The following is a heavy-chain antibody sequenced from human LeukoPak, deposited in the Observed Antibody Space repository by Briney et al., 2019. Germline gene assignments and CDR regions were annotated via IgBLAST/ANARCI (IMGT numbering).Heavy chain of an antibody. V-gene: IGHV3-11*05. CDR2: ISSVNNYT. CDR1: GFIFRDSY. CDR3: ATVYDSGGYYFNY. D-gene: IGHD3-22*01. J-gene: IGHJ4*02. Sequence: PGGSLRLSCAASGFIFRDSYMGWIRQAPGKGLEWVSYISSVNNYTNYRDSVKGRFTISRDHSKNSLYLQMERRTSAPTAVYFCATVYDSGGYYFNYWGQGTLVTVSS.